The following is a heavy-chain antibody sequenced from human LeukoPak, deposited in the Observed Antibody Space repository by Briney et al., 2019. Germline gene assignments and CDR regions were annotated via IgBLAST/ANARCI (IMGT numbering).Heavy chain of an antibody. V-gene: IGHV4-34*01. D-gene: IGHD6-6*01. J-gene: IGHJ4*02. CDR1: GGSFGGYY. Sequence: SETLSLTSAVYGGSFGGYYWNWIRQPPGKGLEWIGEINHSGSTNYNPSLKIRVTISVDTSKSQFSLKLTSVTAADTAVYFCARNSAYSSSSGTNLWGQGTLVTVSS. CDR2: INHSGST. CDR3: ARNSAYSSSSGTNL.